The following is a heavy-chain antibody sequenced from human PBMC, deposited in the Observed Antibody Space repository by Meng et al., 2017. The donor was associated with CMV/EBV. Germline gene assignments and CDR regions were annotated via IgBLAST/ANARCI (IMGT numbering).Heavy chain of an antibody. J-gene: IGHJ4*02. CDR1: GYTFTGYY. Sequence: ASVKVSCKASGYTFTGYYMHCVRQAPGQGLEWRGGINPNSGGTNYAQKFQGRVTMTRDTSISTAYMELSRLRSDDTAVYYCSRRDCSSTSCQRYFDYWGQGTLVTVSS. V-gene: IGHV1-2*02. D-gene: IGHD2-2*01. CDR3: SRRDCSSTSCQRYFDY. CDR2: INPNSGGT.